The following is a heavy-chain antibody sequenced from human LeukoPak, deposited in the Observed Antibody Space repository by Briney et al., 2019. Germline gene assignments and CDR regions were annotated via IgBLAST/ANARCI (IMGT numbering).Heavy chain of an antibody. Sequence: GGSLRLSCAASGLTFSTYAMHWVRQAPGKGLEWVALISYDATNIHYADSVKGRFTISRDNSKNTLYLQMNSLRAEDTAVYYCARDVPPHDYWGQGTLVTVSS. J-gene: IGHJ4*02. CDR2: ISYDATNI. CDR1: GLTFSTYA. CDR3: ARDVPPHDY. V-gene: IGHV3-30-3*01.